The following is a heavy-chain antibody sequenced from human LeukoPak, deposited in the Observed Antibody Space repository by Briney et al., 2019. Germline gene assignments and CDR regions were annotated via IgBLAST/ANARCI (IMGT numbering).Heavy chain of an antibody. CDR1: GFTFSNYI. CDR2: ISSSSSPI. D-gene: IGHD1-20*01. J-gene: IGHJ4*02. Sequence: GGSLRLSCAASGFTFSNYIMNWVRQAPGKGLEGLSYISSSSSPICYADSVKGRFTISRDNAKNSLYLQMNSLRDEDTGVYYCARVNWNDVGSFDYWGQGTLVTVSS. V-gene: IGHV3-48*02. CDR3: ARVNWNDVGSFDY.